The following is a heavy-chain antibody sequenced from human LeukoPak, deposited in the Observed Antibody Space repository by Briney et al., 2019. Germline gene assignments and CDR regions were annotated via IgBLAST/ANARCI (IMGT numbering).Heavy chain of an antibody. CDR1: GFTFSSYG. CDR3: AKSYYYHSGSFDY. D-gene: IGHD3-10*01. CDR2: FSSDGRST. J-gene: IGHJ4*02. V-gene: IGHV3-30*18. Sequence: GRSLRLSCAASGFTFSSYGMHWVRQAPGKGLEWVAVFSSDGRSTFYAENVQGRFTLPRDNSKNTLSLQMNSLRAEDTAVYYCAKSYYYHSGSFDYWGQGTLVTVSS.